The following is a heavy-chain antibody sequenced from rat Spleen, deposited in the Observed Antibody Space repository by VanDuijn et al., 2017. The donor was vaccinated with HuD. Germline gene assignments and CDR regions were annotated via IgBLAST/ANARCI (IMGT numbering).Heavy chain of an antibody. CDR3: TRGGYLRY. D-gene: IGHD2-5*01. CDR1: GFIFSIYG. Sequence: EVQLVESGGGLVQPGRSMKLSCAASGFIFSIYGMAWVRQTPTKGLEWVASITNAAGKVHYPDSVKGRFTISRDTAQNTLYLQMNSPTSEDTATYYGTRGGYLRYWGQGVMVTVSS. CDR2: ITNAAGKV. V-gene: IGHV5S13*01. J-gene: IGHJ2*01.